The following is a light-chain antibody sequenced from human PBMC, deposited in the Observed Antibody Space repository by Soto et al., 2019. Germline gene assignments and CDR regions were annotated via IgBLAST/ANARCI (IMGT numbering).Light chain of an antibody. J-gene: IGLJ2*01. CDR3: CSYAGSSTVV. CDR2: EVS. V-gene: IGLV2-23*02. CDR1: SSDVGSYNL. Sequence: QSAMTQPASVSGSTGQSITISCTGTSSDVGSYNLVSWYQQHPGKAPKLMIYEVSKRPSGVSNRFSGSNSGNTASLTISGRQAEYEADYYCCSYAGSSTVVFGGGTKVTVL.